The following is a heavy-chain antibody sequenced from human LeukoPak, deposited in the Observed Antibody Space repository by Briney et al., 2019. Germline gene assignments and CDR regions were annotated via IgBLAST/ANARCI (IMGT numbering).Heavy chain of an antibody. V-gene: IGHV3-30*04. CDR3: ARDPYLDYGGNSGASNFDY. CDR2: ISDDGTNK. CDR1: GFTFSSYA. D-gene: IGHD4-23*01. Sequence: GGSLRLSCAASGFTFSSYAMHWVRQAPGKGLEWVGVISDDGTNKYYADSVKGRFTISRDNPKNTLYLEMISLRAEDTAVYYCARDPYLDYGGNSGASNFDYWGQGTLVTVSS. J-gene: IGHJ4*02.